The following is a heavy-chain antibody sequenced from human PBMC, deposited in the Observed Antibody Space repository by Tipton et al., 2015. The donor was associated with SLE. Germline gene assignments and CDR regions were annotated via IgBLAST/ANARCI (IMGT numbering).Heavy chain of an antibody. CDR3: ARDSYMTGSYWYFDL. V-gene: IGHV4-34*01. J-gene: IGHJ2*01. CDR1: GGSFSGYY. Sequence: TLSLTCVVYGGSFSGYYWSWIRQPPGKGLEWIGEINHSGSTNYNPSLKSRVTISVDTSKNQFSLKLSSVTAADTAVYYCARDSYMTGSYWYFDLWGRGTLVTVSS. CDR2: INHSGST. D-gene: IGHD3-9*01.